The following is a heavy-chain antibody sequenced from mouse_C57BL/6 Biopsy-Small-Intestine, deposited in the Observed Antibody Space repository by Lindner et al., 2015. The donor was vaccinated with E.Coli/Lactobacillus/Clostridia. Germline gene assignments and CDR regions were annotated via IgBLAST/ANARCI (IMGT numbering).Heavy chain of an antibody. V-gene: IGHV5-17*01. D-gene: IGHD2-1*01. CDR3: ARYGNYFDY. J-gene: IGHJ2*01. CDR1: GFTFSDYG. CDR2: ISSGSSTI. Sequence: EVQLQEVVGRLSEPGGSLKLSCAASGFTFSDYGMHWVRQAPEKGLEWVAYISSGSSTIYYADTVKGRFTISRDNAENTLFLQMTSLRSEDTAMYYCARYGNYFDYWGQGTTLTVSS.